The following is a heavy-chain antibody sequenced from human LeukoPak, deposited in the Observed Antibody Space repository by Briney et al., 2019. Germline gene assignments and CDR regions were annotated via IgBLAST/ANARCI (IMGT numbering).Heavy chain of an antibody. V-gene: IGHV4-59*08. CDR3: ARTDIVGVTYYFDF. CDR1: GGSIRSYY. Sequence: PSETLSLTCTVSGGSIRSYYWSWIRQPPGKGLEWIGYIYYSVSTNYNPSLKSRVTISIDTSKNQFSLKLSSVTAADTAVYYCARTDIVGVTYYFDFWGQGTLVTVSS. J-gene: IGHJ4*02. CDR2: IYYSVST. D-gene: IGHD1-26*01.